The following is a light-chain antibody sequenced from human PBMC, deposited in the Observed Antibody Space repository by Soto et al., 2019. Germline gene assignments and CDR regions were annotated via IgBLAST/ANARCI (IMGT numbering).Light chain of an antibody. CDR1: SSDVGAFNY. CDR3: SSHTSGSTRV. J-gene: IGLJ1*01. V-gene: IGLV2-14*03. CDR2: DVT. Sequence: QSVLTQPASVSGSPGQSITISCIGTSSDVGAFNYVSWYQHHPGKAPKLIIYDVTDRPSGVSNRFSASKSGNTASLTISGLQAEDEADYYCSSHTSGSTRVFGSGTKVTVL.